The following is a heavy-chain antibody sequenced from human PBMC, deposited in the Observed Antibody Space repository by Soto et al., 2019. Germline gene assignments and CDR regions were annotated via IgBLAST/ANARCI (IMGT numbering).Heavy chain of an antibody. CDR3: ARESSVRGYSYGLRPQRPPYYYYMDV. Sequence: KASETLSLTCTVSGCSISSYYWSWIRQPPGKGLEWIGYIYYSGSTNYNPSLKSRVTISVDTSKNQFSLKLSSVTAADTAVYYCARESSVRGYSYGLRPQRPPYYYYMDVWGKGTTVTVSS. V-gene: IGHV4-59*01. J-gene: IGHJ6*03. CDR2: IYYSGST. D-gene: IGHD5-18*01. CDR1: GCSISSYY.